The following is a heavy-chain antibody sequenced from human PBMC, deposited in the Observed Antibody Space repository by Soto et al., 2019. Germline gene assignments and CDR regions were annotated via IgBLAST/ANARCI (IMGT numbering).Heavy chain of an antibody. D-gene: IGHD3-3*01. CDR2: INPSGGST. J-gene: IGHJ3*02. CDR1: GYNFTSYI. CDR3: GRVRTRDYWSGYSPLDI. V-gene: IGHV1-46*01. Sequence: QVLLVQSGADVKKPGASVKISCKTSGYNFTSYIMHWVRQAPGQGLEWGGMINPSGGSTNYAQKFQGRVTVISDTSTSTVYMDLSRLRSEDTAVYYCGRVRTRDYWSGYSPLDIWGQGTMVTVSS.